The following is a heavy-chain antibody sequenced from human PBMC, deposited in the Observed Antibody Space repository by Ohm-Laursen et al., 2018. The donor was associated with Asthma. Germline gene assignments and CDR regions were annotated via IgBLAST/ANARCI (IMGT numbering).Heavy chain of an antibody. CDR1: GYTFTGYY. CDR3: ARTDTAMVFPFDY. V-gene: IGHV1-2*06. CDR2: INPNSGGT. D-gene: IGHD5-18*01. Sequence: ASVKVSCRASGYTFTGYYMHWVRQAPGQGLEWMGRINPNSGGTNYAQKFQGRVTMTRDTSISTAYMELSRLRSEDTAVYYCARTDTAMVFPFDYWGQGTLVTVSS. J-gene: IGHJ4*02.